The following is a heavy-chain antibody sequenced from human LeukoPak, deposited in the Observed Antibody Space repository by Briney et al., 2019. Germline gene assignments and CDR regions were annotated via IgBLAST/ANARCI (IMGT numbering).Heavy chain of an antibody. V-gene: IGHV3-48*04. CDR1: GFAFSSYS. D-gene: IGHD2-2*01. CDR3: AAPGVPAATYYFDY. CDR2: ISSSSSTI. Sequence: GGSLRLSCAASGFAFSSYSMNWVRQAPGKGLEWVSYISSSSSTIYYADSVKGRFTISRDNAKNSVYLQMNSLRAEDTAVYYCAAPGVPAATYYFDYWGQGTLVTVSS. J-gene: IGHJ4*02.